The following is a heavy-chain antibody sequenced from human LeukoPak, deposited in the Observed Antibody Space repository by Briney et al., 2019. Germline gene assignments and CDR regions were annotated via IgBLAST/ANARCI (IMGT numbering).Heavy chain of an antibody. V-gene: IGHV4-30-2*03. D-gene: IGHD6-6*01. CDR2: IYYSGST. CDR3: ARQYSSSSGDYYFDY. Sequence: PSETLSLTCVVSGDSITSGGYCWSWIRQPPGKGLEWIGYIYYSGSTYYNPSLKSRVTISVDTSKNQFSLKLSSVTAADTAVYYCARQYSSSSGDYYFDYWGQGTLVTVSS. CDR1: GDSITSGGYC. J-gene: IGHJ4*02.